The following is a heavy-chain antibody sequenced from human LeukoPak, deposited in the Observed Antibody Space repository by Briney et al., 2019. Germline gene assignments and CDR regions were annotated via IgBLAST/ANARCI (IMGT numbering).Heavy chain of an antibody. CDR3: ASLTVTQGIGDWYFDL. D-gene: IGHD4-17*01. Sequence: ASVKVSCKASGGTFSSYAISWVRQAPGQGLEWMGGIIPIFGTEKYAQKFQGRVTITADKSTSTAYMELSSLRSEDTAVYYCASLTVTQGIGDWYFDLWGRGTLVTVSS. J-gene: IGHJ2*01. CDR1: GGTFSSYA. V-gene: IGHV1-69*06. CDR2: IIPIFGTE.